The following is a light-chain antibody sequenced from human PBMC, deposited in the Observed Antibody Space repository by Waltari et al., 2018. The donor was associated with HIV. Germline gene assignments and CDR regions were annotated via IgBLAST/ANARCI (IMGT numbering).Light chain of an antibody. J-gene: IGKJ1*01. Sequence: DIQLTKSPSSLPASVGARVTLSCRASQNILTFLHWYQQRPGKAPKLLSDGASNLQSGVPSKFSGSGSGTEVTLTISSLQPEDFATYFCQQSYSTLWTFGQGTKVEMK. V-gene: IGKV1-39*01. CDR1: QNILTF. CDR2: GAS. CDR3: QQSYSTLWT.